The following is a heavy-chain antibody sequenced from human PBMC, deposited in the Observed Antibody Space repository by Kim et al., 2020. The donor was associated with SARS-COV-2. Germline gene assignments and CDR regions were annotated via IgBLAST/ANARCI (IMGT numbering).Heavy chain of an antibody. V-gene: IGHV4-39*01. Sequence: SETLSLTCAITGDSITSGSSYWGWLRQPPGKGLEWIGNVYYSGTTYYNPSLKSRATISVDASRNQFSLNLKAVRDTDTAVYYCARQGPSFSGSGTFYYWG. CDR1: GDSITSGSSY. CDR2: VYYSGTT. J-gene: IGHJ4*01. D-gene: IGHD3-10*01. CDR3: ARQGPSFSGSGTFYY.